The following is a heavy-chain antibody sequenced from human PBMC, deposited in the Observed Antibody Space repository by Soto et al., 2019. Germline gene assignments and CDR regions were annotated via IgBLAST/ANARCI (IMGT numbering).Heavy chain of an antibody. CDR3: ARGQHRGQIPQGYYDYVWGSYRFFSHTDAFDI. Sequence: GGSLRLSCAASGFTFSSYSMNWVRQAPGKGLEWVSSISSSSSYIYYADSVKGRFTISRDNAKNSLYLQMNSLRAEDTAVYYCARGQHRGQIPQGYYDYVWGSYRFFSHTDAFDIWGQGTMVTVSS. V-gene: IGHV3-21*01. CDR1: GFTFSSYS. D-gene: IGHD3-16*02. CDR2: ISSSSSYI. J-gene: IGHJ3*02.